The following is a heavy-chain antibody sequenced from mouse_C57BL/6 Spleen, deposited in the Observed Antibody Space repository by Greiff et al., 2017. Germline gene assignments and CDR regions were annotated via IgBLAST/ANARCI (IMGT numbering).Heavy chain of an antibody. CDR2: IHPNSCCT. J-gene: IGHJ2*01. V-gene: IGHV1-64*01. D-gene: IGHD1-1*01. CDR1: GYTFTSYW. CDR3: ARGGITYFDY. Sequence: QVQLQQPGAELVKPGASVKLSCKASGYTFTSYWMHWVKQRPGQGLEWIGMIHPNSCCTNYNEKFKSKATLTVDKSSSTAYMQLSSLTSEDSAVYYCARGGITYFDYWGQGTTLTVSS.